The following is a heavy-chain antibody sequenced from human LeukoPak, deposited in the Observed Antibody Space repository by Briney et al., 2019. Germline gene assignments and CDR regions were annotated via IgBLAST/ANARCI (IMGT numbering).Heavy chain of an antibody. V-gene: IGHV3-20*04. CDR2: IEWNGGST. J-gene: IGHJ4*02. CDR3: ARDGGELLPQSYVDY. CDR1: GFTFDYFV. Sequence: GGPLRLSCGASGFTFDYFVMSWVRHPPGEGLEWVFGIEWNGGSTGYADFEKGRFTISRDNAKNCLYLQMNSLRAEDTALYYCARDGGELLPQSYVDYWGEGTLVTVSS. D-gene: IGHD3-10*01.